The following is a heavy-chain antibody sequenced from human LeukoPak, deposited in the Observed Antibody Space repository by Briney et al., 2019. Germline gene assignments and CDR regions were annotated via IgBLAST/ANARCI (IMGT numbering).Heavy chain of an antibody. CDR2: ISYDGSNK. D-gene: IGHD5-12*01. Sequence: PGKSLRLSCAASGFTFSGYPIHWVRQAPGKGLEWVAVISYDGSNKYYAESVKGRFTISRDNSKNTLYLQLNSLRPDDTAVYYCARDQLAYSGYDTLFDYWGQGTLVTVSS. V-gene: IGHV3-30*04. J-gene: IGHJ4*02. CDR3: ARDQLAYSGYDTLFDY. CDR1: GFTFSGYP.